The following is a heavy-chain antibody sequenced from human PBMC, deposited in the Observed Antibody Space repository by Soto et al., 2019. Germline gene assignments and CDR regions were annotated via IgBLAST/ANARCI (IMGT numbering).Heavy chain of an antibody. V-gene: IGHV1-69*08. J-gene: IGHJ4*02. D-gene: IGHD3-10*01. CDR1: AGTSPIYT. Sequence: QVQLVQSGAEVKRPGSSLKVSCETSAGTSPIYTITWVRQAPGQGLQWMGRIVPTLHNTNYAQEFQGRLTITADTTTSTVHMELSSLTSEDAAVYYCTKEKFGAGRVGVHDWGQGTVVTVSS. CDR2: IVPTLHNT. CDR3: TKEKFGAGRVGVHD.